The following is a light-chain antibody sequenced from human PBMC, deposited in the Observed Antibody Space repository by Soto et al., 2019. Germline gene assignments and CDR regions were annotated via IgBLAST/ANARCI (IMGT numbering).Light chain of an antibody. Sequence: IVLTQPPGTLSFSPGGAATIACSASQSVSSYLAWYQQKPGQAPRLLIYDASNRDTGIPARFSGSGSGTDFTLTISSLEPEDFAVYYCQQRSNWPPTFGRGTKVDIK. J-gene: IGKJ4*01. V-gene: IGKV3-11*01. CDR2: DAS. CDR1: QSVSSY. CDR3: QQRSNWPPT.